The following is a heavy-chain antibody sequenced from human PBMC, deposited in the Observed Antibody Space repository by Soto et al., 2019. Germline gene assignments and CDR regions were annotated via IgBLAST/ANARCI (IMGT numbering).Heavy chain of an antibody. V-gene: IGHV3-23*01. CDR2: ISGSGGST. CDR3: AKDIGAIVGATSLFDY. CDR1: GFTFSSYA. Sequence: EVQLLESGGGLVQPGGSLRLSCAASGFTFSSYAMSWVRQAPGKGLEWVSAISGSGGSTYYADSVKGRFTISRDNSKNTLYLQMNSLRAEDPAVYYCAKDIGAIVGATSLFDYWGQGTLVTVSS. D-gene: IGHD1-26*01. J-gene: IGHJ4*02.